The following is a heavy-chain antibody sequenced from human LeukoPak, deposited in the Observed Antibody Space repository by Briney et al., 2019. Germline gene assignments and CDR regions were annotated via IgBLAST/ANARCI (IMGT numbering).Heavy chain of an antibody. J-gene: IGHJ4*02. CDR1: GGSVSSGSYY. Sequence: ASETLSLTCTVSGGSVSSGSYYWSWIRQPPGKGLEWIGYIYYSGSTNYNPSLKSRVTISVDTSKNQFSLKLSSVTAADTAVYYCAKAGDGYNWGVDYWGQGTLVTVSS. D-gene: IGHD5-24*01. V-gene: IGHV4-61*01. CDR2: IYYSGST. CDR3: AKAGDGYNWGVDY.